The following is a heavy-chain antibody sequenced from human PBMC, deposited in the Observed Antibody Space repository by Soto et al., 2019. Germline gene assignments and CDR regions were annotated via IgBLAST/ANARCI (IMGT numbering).Heavy chain of an antibody. CDR2: ISGNSNYM. D-gene: IGHD3-10*01. CDR1: GFTFSSYS. V-gene: IGHV3-21*01. J-gene: IGHJ4*02. Sequence: GGSLRLSCAASGFTFSSYSMNWVRQAPGKGLEWVSSISGNSNYMYYEDSVKGRFTISRDNAKNSLYLQMNRLRAEDTAVYYGAREMIGSGSYDYWGQGILVTVSS. CDR3: AREMIGSGSYDY.